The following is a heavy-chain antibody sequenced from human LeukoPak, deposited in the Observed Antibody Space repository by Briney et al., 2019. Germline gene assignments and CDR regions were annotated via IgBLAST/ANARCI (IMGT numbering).Heavy chain of an antibody. CDR3: ARSNVRARFDP. CDR1: GGSFSGYY. J-gene: IGHJ5*02. D-gene: IGHD2-8*01. V-gene: IGHV4-59*01. Sequence: SETLSLTCAVYGGSFSGYYWSWIRQPPGKGLEWIGYIYYSGSTNYNPSLKSRVTISVDTSKNQFSLKLSSVTAADTAVYYCARSNVRARFDPWGQGTLVTVSS. CDR2: IYYSGST.